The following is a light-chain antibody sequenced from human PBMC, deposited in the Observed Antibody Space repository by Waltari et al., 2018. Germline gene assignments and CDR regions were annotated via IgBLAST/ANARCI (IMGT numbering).Light chain of an antibody. CDR1: TLPKEY. CDR2: KDS. Sequence: SYGLTQAPSVSVSPGQTARLTCSGDTLPKEYAYWYQQKPGQAPVLVIYKDSERPSGIPERFSGARAGTTGALTINGVQAEDEAEYCCQSSDSSGSYVLFGGGTKLTVL. CDR3: QSSDSSGSYVL. J-gene: IGLJ3*02. V-gene: IGLV3-25*03.